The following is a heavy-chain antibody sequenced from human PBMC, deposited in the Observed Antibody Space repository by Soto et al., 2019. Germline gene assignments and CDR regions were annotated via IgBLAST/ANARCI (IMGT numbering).Heavy chain of an antibody. J-gene: IGHJ6*02. CDR3: GREGGGVVPAAIGYYYGMDV. V-gene: IGHV1-69*01. Sequence: QVQLVQSGAEVKKPGSSVKVSCKASGGTFSSYAISWVRQAPGQGLEWMGGIIPIFGTANYAQKFQGRVTITADETTSTAYMGLSRLRSEDPAVYCWGREGGGVVPAAIGYYYGMDVWGQGTTVTVSS. CDR1: GGTFSSYA. CDR2: IIPIFGTA. D-gene: IGHD2-2*02.